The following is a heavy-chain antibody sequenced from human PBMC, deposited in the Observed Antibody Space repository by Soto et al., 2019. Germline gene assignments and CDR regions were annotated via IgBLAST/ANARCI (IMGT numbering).Heavy chain of an antibody. CDR1: GDSVSSDTAA. J-gene: IGHJ6*02. V-gene: IGHV6-1*01. CDR2: TYYRSKWHN. Sequence: QVQLRQSGPGLVKPSQTLSLTCAISGDSVSSDTAAWNWVRRSPSRGLEWLGRTYYRSKWHNDSAVTVKSRKIITTGNIQNPFSLQLNSVTPEEPAVYYCARDRAQFCMDGWGQGTTVTVSS. D-gene: IGHD3-10*01. CDR3: ARDRAQFCMDG.